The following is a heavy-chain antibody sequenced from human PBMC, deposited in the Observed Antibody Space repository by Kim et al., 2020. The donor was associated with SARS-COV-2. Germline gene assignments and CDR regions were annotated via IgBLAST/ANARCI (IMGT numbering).Heavy chain of an antibody. Sequence: GRFTISRDNAKNSLYMQMNSLRAEDTAVYYWARDSAPMLTFGGVNVDLDYWGQGTMVTVSS. V-gene: IGHV3-11*06. D-gene: IGHD3-16*02. J-gene: IGHJ4*02. CDR3: ARDSAPMLTFGGVNVDLDY.